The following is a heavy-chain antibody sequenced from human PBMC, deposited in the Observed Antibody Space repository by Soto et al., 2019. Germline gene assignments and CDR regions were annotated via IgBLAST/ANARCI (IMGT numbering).Heavy chain of an antibody. D-gene: IGHD3-22*01. Sequence: SETLSLTCAVYGGSFSGYYWSWIRQPPGKGLEWIGEINHSGSTNYNPSLKSRVTISVDTSKNQFSLKLSSVTAADTAVYYCARKPYYYDSSSYPYWGQGTLVTVSS. CDR2: INHSGST. CDR1: GGSFSGYY. CDR3: ARKPYYYDSSSYPY. V-gene: IGHV4-34*01. J-gene: IGHJ4*02.